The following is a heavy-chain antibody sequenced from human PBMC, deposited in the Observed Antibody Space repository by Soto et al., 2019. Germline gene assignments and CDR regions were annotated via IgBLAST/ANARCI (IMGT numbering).Heavy chain of an antibody. J-gene: IGHJ3*01. CDR1: GYTFINYG. Sequence: QVQLVQSGAEVKKPGASVRVSCKTSGYTFINYGITWVRQAPGQGLERMGWLSAYNGDTSSSEKLQDRFTMTTDTSTKSVYMDLRSLTSDDTAVYYCARWSAIVGGAEALDVWGQGTMVIVSS. D-gene: IGHD1-26*01. CDR3: ARWSAIVGGAEALDV. CDR2: LSAYNGDT. V-gene: IGHV1-18*01.